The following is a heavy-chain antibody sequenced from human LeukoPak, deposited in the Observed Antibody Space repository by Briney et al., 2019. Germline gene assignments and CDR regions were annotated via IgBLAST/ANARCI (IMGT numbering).Heavy chain of an antibody. D-gene: IGHD3-9*01. CDR3: TTGNPDYDILTGYDY. CDR1: GFTFSSYA. CDR2: IKSETDGGTT. V-gene: IGHV3-15*01. Sequence: GGSLRLSCAASGFTFSSYATSWVRQAPGKGLEWVGRIKSETDGGTTDYAAPVKGRFTISRDDSKNTLYLQMNSLKTEDTAVYYCTTGNPDYDILTGYDYWGQGTLVTVSS. J-gene: IGHJ4*02.